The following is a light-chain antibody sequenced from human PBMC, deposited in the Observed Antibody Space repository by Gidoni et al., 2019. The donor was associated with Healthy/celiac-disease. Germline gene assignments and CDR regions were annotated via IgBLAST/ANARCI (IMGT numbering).Light chain of an antibody. CDR2: GVS. V-gene: IGKV3-20*01. CDR3: QQDGSSPT. CDR1: QSVSSSY. J-gene: IGKJ1*01. Sequence: EIVLTQSPGTLSLSPGERATLSCSASQSVSSSYLAWYQQKPGQAPRLLIYGVSSRATGIPDRFSGSGSGTDFTLTISRLEPEDFAVYYCQQDGSSPTFGQGTKVESK.